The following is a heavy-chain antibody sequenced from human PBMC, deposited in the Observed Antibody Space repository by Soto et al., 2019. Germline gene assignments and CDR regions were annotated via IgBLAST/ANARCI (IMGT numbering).Heavy chain of an antibody. CDR3: ATDRIADRPDFFDY. D-gene: IGHD6-6*01. Sequence: GGSVEVSFKVSGYPLTELSMHLVRQAPGKGLEWMGGFDPEDGETIYAQKFQGRVTMTEDTSTDTAYMELSSLRSEDTAVYYCATDRIADRPDFFDYWGQGTMVTVSS. CDR2: FDPEDGET. V-gene: IGHV1-24*01. J-gene: IGHJ4*02. CDR1: GYPLTELS.